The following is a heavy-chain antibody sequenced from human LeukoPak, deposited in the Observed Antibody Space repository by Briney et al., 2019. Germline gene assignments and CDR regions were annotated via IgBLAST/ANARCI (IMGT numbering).Heavy chain of an antibody. Sequence: PSETLSLTCTVSGGSISSGTYYWGWIRQPPGKGLEWIGSLYYSGSTYYSPSLKSRVTMSVDTSKNQLSLKLTSVTAADTAVYYCARDMTYHFYGMDVWGQGTTVTVSS. CDR1: GGSISSGTYY. CDR3: ARDMTYHFYGMDV. V-gene: IGHV4-39*01. J-gene: IGHJ6*02. CDR2: LYYSGST.